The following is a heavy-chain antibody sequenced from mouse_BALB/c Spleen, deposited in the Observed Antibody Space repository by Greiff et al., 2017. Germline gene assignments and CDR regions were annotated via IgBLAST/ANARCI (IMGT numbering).Heavy chain of an antibody. V-gene: IGHV8-12*01. CDR3: ARRVVYGSHYYAMDY. Sequence: QVTLKESGPGILQPSQTLSLTCSFSGFSLSTSGMGVSWIRQPSGKGLEWLAHIYWDDDKRYNPSLKSRLTISKDTSSNQVFLKITSVDTADTATYYCARRVVYGSHYYAMDYWGQGTSVTVSS. J-gene: IGHJ4*01. CDR1: GFSLSTSGMG. D-gene: IGHD1-1*01. CDR2: IYWDDDK.